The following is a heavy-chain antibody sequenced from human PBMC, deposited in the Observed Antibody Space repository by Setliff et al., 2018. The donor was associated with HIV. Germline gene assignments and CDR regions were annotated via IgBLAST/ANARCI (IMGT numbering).Heavy chain of an antibody. Sequence: PGGSLRLSCAPSGFTFGSYAMSWVRQAPGKGLEYVAGMNRDGREKLYADSVKGRFSISRDNAKNSLYLQMSSLRTEDTAVYFCARDPAFGAFDIWGQGTMVTVSS. J-gene: IGHJ3*02. CDR1: GFTFGSYA. D-gene: IGHD3-10*01. CDR3: ARDPAFGAFDI. V-gene: IGHV3-7*03. CDR2: MNRDGREK.